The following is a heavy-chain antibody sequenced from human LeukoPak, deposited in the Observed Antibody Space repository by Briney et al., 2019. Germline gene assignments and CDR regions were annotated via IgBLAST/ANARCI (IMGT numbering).Heavy chain of an antibody. CDR2: ISAYNGNT. J-gene: IGHJ1*01. V-gene: IGHV1-18*01. CDR3: ARPRGSGYYYGYFQH. Sequence: GASVTVSCKASGYTFTSYGISWVRQAPGQGLEWMGWISAYNGNTNYAQKFQGRVTMTRDTSTSTVYMELSSLRSEDTAVYYCARPRGSGYYYGYFQHWGQGTLVTVSS. CDR1: GYTFTSYG. D-gene: IGHD3-22*01.